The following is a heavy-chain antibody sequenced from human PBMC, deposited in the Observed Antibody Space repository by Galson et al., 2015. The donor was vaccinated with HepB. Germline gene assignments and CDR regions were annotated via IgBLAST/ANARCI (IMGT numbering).Heavy chain of an antibody. J-gene: IGHJ4*02. Sequence: SLRLSCAASGFTVSSNYMSWVRQAPGKGLGWVSVIYSGGSTYYADSVKGRFTISRDNSKNTLYLQMNSLRAEDTAVYYCARDLGYSSGWYHFDYWGQGTLVTVSS. V-gene: IGHV3-66*01. CDR1: GFTVSSNY. CDR3: ARDLGYSSGWYHFDY. CDR2: IYSGGST. D-gene: IGHD6-19*01.